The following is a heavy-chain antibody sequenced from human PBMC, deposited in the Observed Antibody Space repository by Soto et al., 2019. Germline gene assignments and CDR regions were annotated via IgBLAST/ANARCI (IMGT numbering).Heavy chain of an antibody. CDR1: GFTFDDYA. J-gene: IGHJ6*02. V-gene: IGHV3-9*01. CDR2: ISWNSGNK. Sequence: EVQLVESGGDLVQPGRSLRLSCAASGFTFDDYAMHWVRQAPEKGLEWVSGISWNSGNKGYADSVKGRFTISRDNAKNFLYLEMNSLRAEDTALYYCAKEAGLVRFFDWLSNGLDVWGQGTAVTVS. D-gene: IGHD3-9*01. CDR3: AKEAGLVRFFDWLSNGLDV.